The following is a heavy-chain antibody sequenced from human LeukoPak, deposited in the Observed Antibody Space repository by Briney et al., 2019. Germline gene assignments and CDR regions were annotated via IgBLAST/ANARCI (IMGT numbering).Heavy chain of an antibody. CDR2: IYTSGST. CDR3: ARGGYDYVWGSYRYSAGQENDY. Sequence: PSETLSLTCTVSGGSISSGSYYWSWIRQPAGKGLEWIGRIYTSGSTNYNPSLKSRVTISVDTSKNQFSLKLSSVTAADTAVYYCARGGYDYVWGSYRYSAGQENDYWGQGTLVTVSS. CDR1: GGSISSGSYY. D-gene: IGHD3-16*02. J-gene: IGHJ4*02. V-gene: IGHV4-61*02.